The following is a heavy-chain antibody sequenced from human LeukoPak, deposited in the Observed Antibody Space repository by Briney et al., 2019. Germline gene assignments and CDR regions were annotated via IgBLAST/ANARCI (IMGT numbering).Heavy chain of an antibody. Sequence: ASVKVSCKASGYTFTSYGITWVRQAPGQGLEWMGWISLYNGDTNYAQKFQGRVTITADESTSTAYMELSSLRSEDTAVYYCARSSVVPHDRSYYYYYMDVWGRGTTVTVSS. J-gene: IGHJ6*03. CDR1: GYTFTSYG. CDR2: ISLYNGDT. CDR3: ARSSVVPHDRSYYYYYMDV. V-gene: IGHV1-18*01. D-gene: IGHD3-22*01.